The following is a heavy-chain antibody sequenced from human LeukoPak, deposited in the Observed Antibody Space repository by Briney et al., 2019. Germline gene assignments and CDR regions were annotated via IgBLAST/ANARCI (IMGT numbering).Heavy chain of an antibody. V-gene: IGHV4-34*01. D-gene: IGHD6-19*01. Sequence: SETLSLTCAVYGGSFSGYYGSWIRQPPGKGLEWIGEINHSGSTNYNPSLKSRVTISVDTSKNQFSLKLSSVTAADTAVYYCARGHSGWFAEYFQHWGQGTLVTVSS. CDR1: GGSFSGYY. J-gene: IGHJ1*01. CDR3: ARGHSGWFAEYFQH. CDR2: INHSGST.